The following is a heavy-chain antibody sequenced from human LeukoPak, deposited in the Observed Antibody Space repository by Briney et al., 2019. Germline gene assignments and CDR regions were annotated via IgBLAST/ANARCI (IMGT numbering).Heavy chain of an antibody. J-gene: IGHJ6*03. D-gene: IGHD2-15*01. Sequence: PGGSLRLSCAASGFTFNRYWMSWARQAPGKELQWVANIKQDGSAKYYVDSVKGRFTISRDNAKNSLYLQMNSLRAEDTAVYYCARDFRGGGSYKANYYYYYMDVWGKGTTVTISS. CDR2: IKQDGSAK. V-gene: IGHV3-7*03. CDR3: ARDFRGGGSYKANYYYYYMDV. CDR1: GFTFNRYW.